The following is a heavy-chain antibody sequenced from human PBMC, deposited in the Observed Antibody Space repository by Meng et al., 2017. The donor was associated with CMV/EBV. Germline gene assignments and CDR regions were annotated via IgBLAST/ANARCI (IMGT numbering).Heavy chain of an antibody. CDR2: IHHSGST. D-gene: IGHD2-2*01. V-gene: IGHV4-38-2*02. CDR3: ARERGFVVVVPAANGPFDY. Sequence: ETLSLTCTVSGYSISSGYYWGWIRQPPGKGLEWIGSIHHSGSTYYNPSLKSRVTISVDTSKNQFSLKLSSVTAADTAVYYCARERGFVVVVPAANGPFDYWGQGTLVTVSS. J-gene: IGHJ4*02. CDR1: GYSISSGYY.